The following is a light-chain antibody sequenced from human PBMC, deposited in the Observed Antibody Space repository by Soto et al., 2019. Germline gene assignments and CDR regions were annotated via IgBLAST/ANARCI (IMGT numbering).Light chain of an antibody. CDR1: SSDVGGYNC. CDR3: CSYAGSYTFVV. V-gene: IGLV2-11*01. Sequence: QSALTQPRSVSGSPGQSVTISCTGTSSDVGGYNCVSWYQQHPGKVPKLMIYDVTKRPSGVPDRFSGSKSGNTASLTISGLQAEDEADYYCCSYAGSYTFVVFGGGTKVTVL. J-gene: IGLJ2*01. CDR2: DVT.